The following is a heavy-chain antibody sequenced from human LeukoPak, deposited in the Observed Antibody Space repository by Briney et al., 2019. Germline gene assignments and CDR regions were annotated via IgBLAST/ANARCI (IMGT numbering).Heavy chain of an antibody. J-gene: IGHJ6*03. CDR1: GGSFSGYY. CDR2: INHSGST. D-gene: IGHD6-13*01. CDR3: ARLGQQLNYYYYYMDV. V-gene: IGHV4-34*01. Sequence: SETLSLTCAVYGGSFSGYYWSWIRQPPGKGLEWIGEINHSGSTNYNPSLKSRITISVDTSKNQFSLKLSSVTAADTAVYYCARLGQQLNYYYYYMDVWGKGTTVTISS.